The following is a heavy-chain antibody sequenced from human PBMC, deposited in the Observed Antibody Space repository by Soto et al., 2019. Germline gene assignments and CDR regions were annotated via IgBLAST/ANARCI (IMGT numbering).Heavy chain of an antibody. CDR1: GINFHNYA. D-gene: IGHD2-15*01. CDR3: AIKDDDTGGSDS. V-gene: IGHV3-9*01. Sequence: EVQVVESGGGLVQPGRSLRLSCVASGINFHNYAMQWVRQVPGKDLEWVSGINWNTGVIGYADSVKGRFILSRDKAKNYLYLEMNSLRVEDTALYYCAIKDDDTGGSDSWGPGTVVTVSS. J-gene: IGHJ4*02. CDR2: INWNTGVI.